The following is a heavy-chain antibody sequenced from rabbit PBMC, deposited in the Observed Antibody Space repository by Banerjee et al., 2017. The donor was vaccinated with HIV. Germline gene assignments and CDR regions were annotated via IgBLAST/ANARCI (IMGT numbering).Heavy chain of an antibody. Sequence: QEQLEESGGDLVKPEGSLTLTCTASGFSFSSSYYMCWVRQAPGKGLEWIACIGAGSSGSTYYASWAKGRFTISKTSSTTVTLQMTSLTAADTATYFCAREGAGSSGYAGYAPYDGFDSWGPGTLVTVS. CDR3: AREGAGSSGYAGYAPYDGFDS. D-gene: IGHD1-1*01. J-gene: IGHJ2*01. CDR2: IGAGSSGST. CDR1: GFSFSSSYY. V-gene: IGHV1S45*01.